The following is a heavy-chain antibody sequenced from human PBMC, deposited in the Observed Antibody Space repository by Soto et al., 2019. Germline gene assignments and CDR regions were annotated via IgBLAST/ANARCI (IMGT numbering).Heavy chain of an antibody. V-gene: IGHV5-10-1*01. J-gene: IGHJ6*02. CDR2: IDPSDSYT. CDR1: GYSFTSYW. Sequence: GESLKISCKGSGYSFTSYWISWVRQMPGKGLEWMGRIDPSDSYTNYSPSFQGHVTISADKSISTAYLQWSSLKASDTAMYYCARQRSIAARGYYYGMDVWRQGTTVTVSS. D-gene: IGHD6-6*01. CDR3: ARQRSIAARGYYYGMDV.